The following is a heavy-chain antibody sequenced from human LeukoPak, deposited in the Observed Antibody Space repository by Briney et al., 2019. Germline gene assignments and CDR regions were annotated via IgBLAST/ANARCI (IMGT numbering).Heavy chain of an antibody. V-gene: IGHV3-11*01. CDR3: AGGARYTEDYGGLFDY. J-gene: IGHJ4*02. CDR2: MSNSGSVI. D-gene: IGHD4/OR15-4a*01. Sequence: GGSLRLSCAASGFTFSDYYMTWLRQAPGKGLEWISYMSNSGSVIYYADSVKGRFTISRDNAKKTLYLQMNSLRAEDTAVYYCAGGARYTEDYGGLFDYWGQGNLVTVSS. CDR1: GFTFSDYY.